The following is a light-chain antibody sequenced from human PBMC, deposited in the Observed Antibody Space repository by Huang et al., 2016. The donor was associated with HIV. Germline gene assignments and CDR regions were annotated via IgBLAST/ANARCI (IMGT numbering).Light chain of an antibody. Sequence: EIVMPQSPATLSVSPGESAPLSCRASQSVAKHFAWYQQKPGQAPRLLIYGASTRDTGSPVRFSGSGSGKEFTLTISSLQSEDFAVYDYHHYSNWPPTWTFGQGTKVEIK. J-gene: IGKJ1*01. CDR3: HHYSNWPPTWT. V-gene: IGKV3-15*01. CDR1: QSVAKH. CDR2: GAS.